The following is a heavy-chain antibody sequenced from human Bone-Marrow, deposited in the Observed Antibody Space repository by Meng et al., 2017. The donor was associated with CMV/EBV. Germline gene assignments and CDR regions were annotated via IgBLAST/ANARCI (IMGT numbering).Heavy chain of an antibody. D-gene: IGHD2-2*01. CDR2: ISAYNGNT. V-gene: IGHV1-18*01. CDR1: GYTFTSYG. CDR3: ARVSPAARRVRGGGPYYFDY. Sequence: ASVKVSLKASGYTFTSYGISWVRQAPGQGLEWMGWISAYNGNTNYAQKLQGRVTMSTDTSTSTAYMELSSLRSEDTAVYYCARVSPAARRVRGGGPYYFDYWGQGTLVTVSS. J-gene: IGHJ4*02.